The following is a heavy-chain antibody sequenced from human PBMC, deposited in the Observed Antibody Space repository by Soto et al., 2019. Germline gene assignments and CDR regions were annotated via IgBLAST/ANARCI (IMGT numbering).Heavy chain of an antibody. D-gene: IGHD5-12*01. V-gene: IGHV3-53*01. CDR2: IYSGGTI. CDR1: GFTVTINY. Sequence: EGQVVESGGGLVQPGGSLRLSCAVSGFTVTINYMSWVRQAPGKGLEWVSVIYSGGTIYYADSVKGRFTIPRDTSKNTLYLQMNSLRGDDTAVYYCHGYGYWGQGTLVTVSS. J-gene: IGHJ4*02. CDR3: HGYGY.